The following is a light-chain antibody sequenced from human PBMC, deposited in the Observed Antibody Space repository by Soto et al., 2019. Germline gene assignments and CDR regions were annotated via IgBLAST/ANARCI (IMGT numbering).Light chain of an antibody. CDR3: QQYVGSPPMYT. Sequence: EIVLTQSPGTLSLSPGERATLSCRASQSVSSSSLAWYQQKPGQAPRLLIYAASNRASGIPGRFSGSGSGTDFTLTSSRLEPEDFAVYYCQQYVGSPPMYTFGQGTKLEIK. J-gene: IGKJ2*01. CDR2: AAS. V-gene: IGKV3-20*01. CDR1: QSVSSSS.